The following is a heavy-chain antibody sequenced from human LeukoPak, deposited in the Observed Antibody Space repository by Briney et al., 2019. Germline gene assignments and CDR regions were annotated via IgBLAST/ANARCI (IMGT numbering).Heavy chain of an antibody. D-gene: IGHD1-26*01. J-gene: IGHJ6*03. Sequence: GGSLRLSCAASGFTFSSYSMNWVRQAPGKGLEWVSSISSSSYIYYADSVKGRFTISRDNAKNSLYLQMNSLRAEDTAVYYYARVGIHPYYYYMDVWGKGTTVTVSS. CDR3: ARVGIHPYYYYMDV. CDR2: ISSSSYI. CDR1: GFTFSSYS. V-gene: IGHV3-21*01.